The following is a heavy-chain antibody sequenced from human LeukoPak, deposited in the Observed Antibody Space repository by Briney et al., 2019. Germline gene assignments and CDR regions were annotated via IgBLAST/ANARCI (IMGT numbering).Heavy chain of an antibody. CDR3: AKDSRIMITFGGVIAIDY. D-gene: IGHD3-16*02. CDR1: GFTFSSYG. Sequence: GGSLRLSCAASGFTFSSYGMHWVRQAPGKGLEWVAVIWYDGSNKYYADSVKGRFTISRDNSKNTLYLQMNSLRAEDTAVYYCAKDSRIMITFGGVIAIDYWGQGTLVTVSS. CDR2: IWYDGSNK. V-gene: IGHV3-30*02. J-gene: IGHJ4*02.